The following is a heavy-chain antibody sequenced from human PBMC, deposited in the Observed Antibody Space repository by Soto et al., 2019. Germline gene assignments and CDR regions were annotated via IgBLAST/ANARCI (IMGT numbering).Heavy chain of an antibody. Sequence: SETLSLTCTVSGGSISSYYWSWIRQPPGKGLEWIGYIYYSGSTNYNPSLKSRVTISVDTSKNQFSLKLSSVTAADTAVYYCARAPGGVRKFRSTPQHYYFDYWGQGTLVTVSS. CDR1: GGSISSYY. V-gene: IGHV4-59*01. J-gene: IGHJ4*02. D-gene: IGHD3-10*01. CDR3: ARAPGGVRKFRSTPQHYYFDY. CDR2: IYYSGST.